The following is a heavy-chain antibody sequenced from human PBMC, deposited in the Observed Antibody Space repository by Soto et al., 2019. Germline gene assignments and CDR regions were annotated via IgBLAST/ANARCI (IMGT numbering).Heavy chain of an antibody. V-gene: IGHV3-23*01. CDR3: AKAATVVTLYYFDY. Sequence: LRLSCAASGFTFNNYGMSWVRQAPGKGLEWVSAITDSGGSTYYADSVKGRFTISRDNSKNTVYLQMNSLRAENTAVYYCAKAATVVTLYYFDYWGQGTLVTVSS. D-gene: IGHD4-17*01. CDR2: ITDSGGST. J-gene: IGHJ4*02. CDR1: GFTFNNYG.